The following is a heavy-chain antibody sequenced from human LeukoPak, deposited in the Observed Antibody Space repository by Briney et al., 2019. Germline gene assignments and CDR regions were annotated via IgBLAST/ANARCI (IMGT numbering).Heavy chain of an antibody. CDR1: GGSISSYY. CDR3: AREGITIFGEHFDY. D-gene: IGHD3-3*01. Sequence: ASETLSLTCTVSGGSISSYYWSWIRQPAGKGLEWIGRIYTSGSTNYNPSLKSRVTMSVDTSKNQFSLKLSSVTAADTAVYYCAREGITIFGEHFDYWGQGTLVTVSS. CDR2: IYTSGST. J-gene: IGHJ4*02. V-gene: IGHV4-4*07.